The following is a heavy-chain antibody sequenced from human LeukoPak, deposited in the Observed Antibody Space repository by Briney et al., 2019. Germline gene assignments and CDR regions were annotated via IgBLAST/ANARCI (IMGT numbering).Heavy chain of an antibody. V-gene: IGHV3-23*01. D-gene: IGHD2-21*02. J-gene: IGHJ4*02. CDR1: GFTFSSYA. CDR3: ARYCSGDCSPPH. CDR2: ISGSGGNT. Sequence: GGSLRLSCAASGFTFSSYAMIWVRQAPGKGLEWVSVISGSGGNTYYADSVKGRFTISRDNSKNTVYLQMNSLRAEDTAVYYCARYCSGDCSPPHWGQGTLVTVS.